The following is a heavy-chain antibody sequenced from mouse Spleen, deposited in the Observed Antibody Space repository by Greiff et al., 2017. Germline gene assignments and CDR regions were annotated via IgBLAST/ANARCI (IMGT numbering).Heavy chain of an antibody. CDR1: GYSFTGYY. V-gene: IGHV1-42*01. D-gene: IGHD2-2*01. J-gene: IGHJ1*01. CDR2: INPSTGGT. Sequence: VHVKQSGPELVKPGASVKISCKASGYSFTGYYMNWVKQSPEKSLEWIGEINPSTGGTTYNQKFKAKATLTVDKSSSTAYMQLKSLTSEDSAVYYCARSRVTLGYFDVWGAGTTVTVSS. CDR3: ARSRVTLGYFDV.